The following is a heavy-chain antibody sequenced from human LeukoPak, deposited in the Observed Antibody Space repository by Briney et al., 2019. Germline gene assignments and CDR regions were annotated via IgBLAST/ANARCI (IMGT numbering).Heavy chain of an antibody. Sequence: PSETLSLTCTVSGASISSYYWSWIRQPPGKGLEWIGYIYYSGSTNYNPSLKSRVTISVDTSKNQFSLRLSSVTAADTAVYYCARHRYYYDSSGYYYQPWDQGTLVTVSS. J-gene: IGHJ5*02. CDR3: ARHRYYYDSSGYYYQP. V-gene: IGHV4-59*01. CDR1: GASISSYY. D-gene: IGHD3-22*01. CDR2: IYYSGST.